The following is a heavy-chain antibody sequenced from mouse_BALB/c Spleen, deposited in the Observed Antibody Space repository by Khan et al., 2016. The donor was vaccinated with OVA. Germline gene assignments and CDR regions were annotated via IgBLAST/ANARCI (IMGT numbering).Heavy chain of an antibody. J-gene: IGHJ3*01. CDR2: IYPNNGGA. CDR1: GYIFTDYN. CDR3: ARAGDGSFAY. Sequence: VQLQQSGPELVKPGASVKISCKASGYIFTDYNMDWVKQSLGKSLEWIGYIYPNNGGAGYNQKFKTKATLTVDISSSTAYMELRSLTSEDSAVYYCARAGDGSFAYWGQGTLVTVSA. V-gene: IGHV1S29*02. D-gene: IGHD1-2*01.